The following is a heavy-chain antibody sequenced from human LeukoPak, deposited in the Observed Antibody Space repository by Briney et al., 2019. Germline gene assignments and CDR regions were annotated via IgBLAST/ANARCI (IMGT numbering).Heavy chain of an antibody. Sequence: GESLKISCKGSGYTFTTYWIAWVRQMPGKGLEWMGVIYPGDSDTRYSPSFQGQVTMSDDKSISTAYLQWNSPQASDTAMYYCARNRVDGYFSLDYWGQGTLVTVSS. J-gene: IGHJ4*02. CDR1: GYTFTTYW. D-gene: IGHD5-24*01. CDR2: IYPGDSDT. CDR3: ARNRVDGYFSLDY. V-gene: IGHV5-51*01.